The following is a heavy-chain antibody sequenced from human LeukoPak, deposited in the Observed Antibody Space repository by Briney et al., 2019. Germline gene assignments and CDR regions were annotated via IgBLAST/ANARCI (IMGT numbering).Heavy chain of an antibody. V-gene: IGHV3-23*01. CDR2: ISGSGGST. CDR1: GFTFSSYG. CDR3: ARVGALSSSWLLY. Sequence: GGSLRLSCAASGFTFSSYGMSWVRQAPGKGLEWVSAISGSGGSTYYADSVKGRFTISRDNAKNSLYLQMNSLRAEDTAVYFCARVGALSSSWLLYWGQGTLVTVSS. D-gene: IGHD6-13*01. J-gene: IGHJ4*02.